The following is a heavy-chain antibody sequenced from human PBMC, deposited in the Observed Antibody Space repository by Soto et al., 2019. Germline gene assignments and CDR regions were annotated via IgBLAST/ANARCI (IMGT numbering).Heavy chain of an antibody. CDR3: ANASKYSLFDY. CDR1: GGTFSSQA. J-gene: IGHJ4*02. V-gene: IGHV1-69*10. CDR2: IIPILDKG. Sequence: GASVKVSCKASGGTFSSQAINWVRQAPGQGLEWMGGIIPILDKGNYAQKFQGRVTITADESTSTVYLELSSLRFEDTAVYYCANASKYSLFDYWGQGTLVTVSS. D-gene: IGHD5-18*01.